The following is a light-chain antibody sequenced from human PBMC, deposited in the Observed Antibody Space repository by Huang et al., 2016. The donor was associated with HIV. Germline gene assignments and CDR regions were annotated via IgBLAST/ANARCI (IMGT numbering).Light chain of an antibody. CDR1: QSFLHTSKNKNF. V-gene: IGKV4-1*01. Sequence: DIVMTQSPDSLPVFLGERATINCKSSQSFLHTSKNKNFLSWFQQKPGQPPKLLMYWASTRESGVPDRFSGSGSGTDFTLTINGLQAEDVAVYYCQQYFSTPQTFGQGTRVEIK. J-gene: IGKJ1*01. CDR2: WAS. CDR3: QQYFSTPQT.